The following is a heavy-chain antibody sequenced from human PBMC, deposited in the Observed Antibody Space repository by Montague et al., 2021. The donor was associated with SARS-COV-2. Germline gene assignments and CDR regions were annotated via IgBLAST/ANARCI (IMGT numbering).Heavy chain of an antibody. J-gene: IGHJ6*02. V-gene: IGHV4-59*01. D-gene: IGHD3-3*01. CDR1: GGSISSYY. CDR3: ARDRRFLEWPGLYYYYGMDV. CDR2: IYYSGRT. Sequence: SETLSLKCTVSGGSISSYYWSWIRQPPGKGLEWIGYIYYSGRTNYNPSLKSRVTISVDTSKNQFSLKLSSVTAADTAVYYCARDRRFLEWPGLYYYYGMDVGGQGTTVTVSS.